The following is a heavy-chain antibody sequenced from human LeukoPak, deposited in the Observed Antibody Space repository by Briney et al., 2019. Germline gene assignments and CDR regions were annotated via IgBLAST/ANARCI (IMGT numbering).Heavy chain of an antibody. D-gene: IGHD2-2*01. CDR3: ARLSDSISCFGFDV. J-gene: IGHJ3*01. CDR2: IKQDESEK. V-gene: IGHV3-7*01. CDR1: GFSFSSYW. Sequence: GGSLRPSCEASGFSFSSYWMSWVRQAPGKGLEWVANIKQDESEKYYVGSVRGRFTIFRDNAKNSLYLQMNSLRADDTAVYYCARLSDSISCFGFDVWGHGTTVTVSS.